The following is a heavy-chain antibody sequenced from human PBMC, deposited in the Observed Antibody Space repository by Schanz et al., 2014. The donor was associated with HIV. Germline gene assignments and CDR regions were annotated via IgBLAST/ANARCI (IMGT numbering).Heavy chain of an antibody. Sequence: VQLVESGGGLVKPGGSLRLSCAASGFTFNSYVMNWVRQAPGKGLEWVASITSSGSYRYYADSVKGQFTISRDNAKKSLYLKMNSLRTEDTGVYYCARDRISTVGAPHFDLWGQGTLVTVSS. D-gene: IGHD1-26*01. CDR2: ITSSGSYR. CDR3: ARDRISTVGAPHFDL. V-gene: IGHV3-21*01. J-gene: IGHJ4*02. CDR1: GFTFNSYV.